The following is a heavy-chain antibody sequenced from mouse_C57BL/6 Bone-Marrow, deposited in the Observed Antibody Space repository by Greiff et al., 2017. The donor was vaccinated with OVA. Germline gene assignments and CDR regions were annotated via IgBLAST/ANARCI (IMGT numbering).Heavy chain of an antibody. J-gene: IGHJ2*01. Sequence: QVQLQQSGPELVKPGASVKISCKASGYAFSSSWMNWVKQRPGKGLEWIGRIYPGDGDTNYNGKFKGKATLTADKSSSTAYMQLSSLTSEDSAVYFCARWIYDGYPYYFDYWGQGTTLTVSS. CDR3: ARWIYDGYPYYFDY. V-gene: IGHV1-82*01. CDR1: GYAFSSSW. D-gene: IGHD2-3*01. CDR2: IYPGDGDT.